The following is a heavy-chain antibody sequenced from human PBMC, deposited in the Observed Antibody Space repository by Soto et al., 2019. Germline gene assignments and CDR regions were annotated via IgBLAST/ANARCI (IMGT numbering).Heavy chain of an antibody. D-gene: IGHD5-12*01. V-gene: IGHV1-18*01. CDR1: GYTFTSYG. J-gene: IGHJ6*03. CDR2: ISAYNGNT. CDR3: ARAHRPNYDSFPTYYYYYYMDV. Sequence: ASVKVSCKASGYTFTSYGISWVRQAPGQGLEWMGWISAYNGNTNYAQKLQGRVTMTTDTSTRTAYMELRSLRSDDTAVYYCARAHRPNYDSFPTYYYYYYMDVWGKGTTVTVSS.